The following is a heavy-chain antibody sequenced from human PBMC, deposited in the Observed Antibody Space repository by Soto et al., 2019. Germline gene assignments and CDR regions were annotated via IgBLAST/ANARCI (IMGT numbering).Heavy chain of an antibody. V-gene: IGHV3-23*01. CDR2: SSASGADT. CDR3: ARDPPTSGVVVPAAMRGPYAY. J-gene: IGHJ4*02. CDR1: GFTCITYA. D-gene: IGHD2-2*01. Sequence: GGSLRLSCAASGFTCITYAMTWVRQATGWGLEWVSGSSASGADTYYADSVKGRFTVSRDNSKNTLYLQMNSLRAEDTAVYYCARDPPTSGVVVPAAMRGPYAYWGQGTLVTGCS.